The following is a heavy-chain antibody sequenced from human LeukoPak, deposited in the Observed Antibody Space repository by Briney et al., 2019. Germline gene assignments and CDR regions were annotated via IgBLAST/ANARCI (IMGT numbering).Heavy chain of an antibody. CDR2: ISYDETNE. Sequence: GGSLRLSCAASGFRFSSYGMHWVRQAPGKGLEWVAVISYDETNEYYADSVKGRFTISRDNGNNSLYLHLTSVRAEDTAKYYCARGELGGSGSGGPLNWGLGTLVTVSS. D-gene: IGHD3-10*01. CDR3: ARGELGGSGSGGPLN. V-gene: IGHV3-30*03. CDR1: GFRFSSYG. J-gene: IGHJ4*02.